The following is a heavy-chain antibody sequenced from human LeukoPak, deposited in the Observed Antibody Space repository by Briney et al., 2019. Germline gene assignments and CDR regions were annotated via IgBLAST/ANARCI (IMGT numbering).Heavy chain of an antibody. J-gene: IGHJ6*03. Sequence: GGSLRLSCAASGFTFSDYYMSWIRQAPGKGLEWVSYISSSGSTICYADSVKGRFTISRDNAKNSLYLQMNSLRAEDTAVYYCARVDSGYDSGYYYYYMDVWGKGTTVTVSS. CDR2: ISSSGSTI. D-gene: IGHD5-12*01. CDR3: ARVDSGYDSGYYYYYMDV. CDR1: GFTFSDYY. V-gene: IGHV3-11*01.